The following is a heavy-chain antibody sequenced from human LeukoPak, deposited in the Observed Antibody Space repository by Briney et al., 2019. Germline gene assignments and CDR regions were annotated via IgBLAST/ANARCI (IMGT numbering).Heavy chain of an antibody. D-gene: IGHD6-25*01. Sequence: PGGPLSPPCEASGFTFSGFWMTWVGQPPGKGREWVANIERDGSKKTYVDSVKGRFTIPRDNAKNSLYLQMSSLRAEDTAVYYCATAPAAADSCWGQGTLVAVSS. CDR1: GFTFSGFW. CDR2: IERDGSKK. V-gene: IGHV3-7*01. CDR3: ATAPAAADSC. J-gene: IGHJ4*02.